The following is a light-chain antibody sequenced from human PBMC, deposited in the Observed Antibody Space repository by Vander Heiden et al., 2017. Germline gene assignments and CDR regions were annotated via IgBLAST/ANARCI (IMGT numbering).Light chain of an antibody. J-gene: IGLJ2*01. CDR2: GKN. CDR1: SLRSYY. Sequence: SSELTQDPAVSVALGQTVRLTCQGDSLRSYYASWYQQKPGQAPVLVIYGKNNRPSGIPVRFSGSSSGNTASLTITGAQAEDEADYYCNTRDSSGNHPFGGGTKLTVL. V-gene: IGLV3-19*01. CDR3: NTRDSSGNHP.